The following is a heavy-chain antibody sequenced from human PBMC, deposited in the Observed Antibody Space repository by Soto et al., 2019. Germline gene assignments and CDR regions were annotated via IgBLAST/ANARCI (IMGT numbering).Heavy chain of an antibody. D-gene: IGHD4-17*01. CDR1: GGSISSSSYY. CDR2: IYYSGST. CDR3: ARGAHDYGDYVVRRSGWFDP. V-gene: IGHV4-39*01. Sequence: PSETLSLTCTVSGGSISSSSYYWGWIRQPPGKGLEWIGSIYYSGSTYYNPSLKSRVTISVDTSKNQFSLKLSPVTAADTAVYYCARGAHDYGDYVVRRSGWFDPWGQGTLVTVSS. J-gene: IGHJ5*02.